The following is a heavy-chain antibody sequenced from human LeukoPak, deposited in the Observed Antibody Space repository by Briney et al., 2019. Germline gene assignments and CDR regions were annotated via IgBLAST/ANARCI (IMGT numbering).Heavy chain of an antibody. J-gene: IGHJ3*02. CDR2: IIPILGIA. D-gene: IGHD6-19*01. Sequence: SVKVSCKASGGTFSSYAISWVRQAPGQGLEWMGRIIPILGIANYAQKFQGRVTITADKSTSTAYMGLSSLRSEDTAVYYCARGGIAVAGTGDDAFDIWGQGTMVTVSS. V-gene: IGHV1-69*04. CDR1: GGTFSSYA. CDR3: ARGGIAVAGTGDDAFDI.